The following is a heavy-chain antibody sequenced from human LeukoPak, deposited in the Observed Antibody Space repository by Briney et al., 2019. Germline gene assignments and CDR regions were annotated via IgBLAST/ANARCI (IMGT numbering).Heavy chain of an antibody. CDR2: ISSSSTYT. CDR3: ARSKYDILDY. J-gene: IGHJ4*02. CDR1: GFTFTNSY. D-gene: IGHD3-9*01. Sequence: GGSLRLSCAASGFTFTNSYMSWIRQAPGKGLEWVSYISSSSTYTNYADSVKGRFTISRDDAKNSLYLQMNSLRDEDTAVYYCARSKYDILDYWGQGTLVTVSS. V-gene: IGHV3-11*06.